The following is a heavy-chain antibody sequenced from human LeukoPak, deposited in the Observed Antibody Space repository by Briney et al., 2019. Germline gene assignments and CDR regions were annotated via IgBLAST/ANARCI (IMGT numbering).Heavy chain of an antibody. D-gene: IGHD1-14*01. CDR3: ARCMASLTPNNWFDP. CDR2: INPNSGGT. CDR1: GYTFTGYY. Sequence: ASVKVSCKASGYTFTGYYMHWVRQAPGQGLEWTGWINPNSGGTNYAQKFQGRVTMTRDTSISTAYMELSRLRSDDTAVYYCARCMASLTPNNWFDPWGQGTLVTVSS. J-gene: IGHJ5*02. V-gene: IGHV1-2*02.